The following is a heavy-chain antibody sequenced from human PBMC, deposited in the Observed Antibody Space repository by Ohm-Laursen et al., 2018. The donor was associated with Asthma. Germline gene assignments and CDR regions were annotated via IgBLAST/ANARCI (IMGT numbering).Heavy chain of an antibody. CDR1: GYSFSLYS. V-gene: IGHV3-21*04. Sequence: SLRLSCAASGYSFSLYSIHWIRQAPGKGLQWVASISTASTFIYCADSVRGRFTTSRDNAKNSLYLQMNSLRAEDTAVYYCATNLPYEAENYWGQGTLVTASS. D-gene: IGHD3-16*01. J-gene: IGHJ4*02. CDR3: ATNLPYEAENY. CDR2: ISTASTFI.